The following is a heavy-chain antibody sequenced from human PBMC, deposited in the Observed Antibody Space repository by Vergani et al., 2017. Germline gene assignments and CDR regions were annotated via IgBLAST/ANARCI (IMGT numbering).Heavy chain of an antibody. Sequence: EVQLVESGGGLVKPGGSLRLSCAASGFTFSSYSMNWVRQAPGKGLEWVSSISSSSSYMYYADSVKGRFTISRDNAKNSLYLQMNSLRAEDTAVYYCARDSGDYDSSGYYYAPLDAFDIWGQGTMVTVSS. V-gene: IGHV3-21*01. CDR1: GFTFSSYS. J-gene: IGHJ3*02. CDR3: ARDSGDYDSSGYYYAPLDAFDI. D-gene: IGHD3-22*01. CDR2: ISSSSSYM.